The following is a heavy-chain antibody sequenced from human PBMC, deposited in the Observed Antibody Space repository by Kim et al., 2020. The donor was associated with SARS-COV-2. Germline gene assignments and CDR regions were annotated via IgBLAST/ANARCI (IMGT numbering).Heavy chain of an antibody. CDR2: IIPIFGTA. CDR3: AREVGSITMVRGARYYYYGMDV. Sequence: SVKVSCKASGGTFSSYAISWVRQAPGQGLEWMGGIIPIFGTANYAQKFQGRVTITADESTSTAYMELSSLRSEDTAVYYCAREVGSITMVRGARYYYYGMDVWGQGTTVTVSS. V-gene: IGHV1-69*13. D-gene: IGHD3-10*01. CDR1: GGTFSSYA. J-gene: IGHJ6*02.